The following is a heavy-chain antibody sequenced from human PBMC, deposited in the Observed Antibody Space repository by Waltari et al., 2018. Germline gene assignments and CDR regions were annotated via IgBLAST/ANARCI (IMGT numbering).Heavy chain of an antibody. CDR1: GGSFSGYY. Sequence: QVQLQQWGAGLLQPSETLSLTCAVYGGSFSGYYWGWTRQSPGTGLEWIGEINHAGNRNYNPSLRSRVTMLVDTSRSQFSLKLSSMTAADTALYYCVRLEDCSGPGGNCYSGDSFALDVWGQGTTVTVSS. D-gene: IGHD2-8*02. J-gene: IGHJ6*02. CDR3: VRLEDCSGPGGNCYSGDSFALDV. CDR2: INHAGNR. V-gene: IGHV4-34*02.